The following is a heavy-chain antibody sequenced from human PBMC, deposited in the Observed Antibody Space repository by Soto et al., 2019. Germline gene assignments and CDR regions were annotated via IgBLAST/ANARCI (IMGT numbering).Heavy chain of an antibody. CDR1: GFTFSDYY. CDR3: ARGYGGNSGNVFDI. D-gene: IGHD4-17*01. V-gene: IGHV3-11*06. CDR2: ISSSSSST. Sequence: LRLSCAASGFTFSDYYMSWIRQAPGKGLEWVSSISSSSSSTNYADSVKARFTISRDNAKNSLYLQMNSLRAEDTAVYYCARGYGGNSGNVFDIWGQGTMVTVS. J-gene: IGHJ3*02.